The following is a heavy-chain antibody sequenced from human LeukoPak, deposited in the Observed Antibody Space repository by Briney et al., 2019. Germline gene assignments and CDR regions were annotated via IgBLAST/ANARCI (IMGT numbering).Heavy chain of an antibody. J-gene: IGHJ4*02. D-gene: IGHD6-19*01. CDR3: AKSGSGWYYFDY. CDR1: GFTFSSYA. Sequence: GGSLRLSCTASGFTFSSYAMSWVRQAPGKGLEWVSAISGSGGSTYYADSVKGRFTISRDNSKNTLYLQMNSLRAEDTAVYYCAKSGSGWYYFDYWGQGTLVTVSS. CDR2: ISGSGGST. V-gene: IGHV3-23*01.